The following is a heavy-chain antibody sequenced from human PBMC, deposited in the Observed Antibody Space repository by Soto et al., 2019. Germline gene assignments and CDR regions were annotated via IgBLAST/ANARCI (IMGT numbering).Heavy chain of an antibody. J-gene: IGHJ5*02. CDR1: GFTFSSYG. CDR2: IWYDGSNK. CDR3: AREARIAAAGTNNRFDP. Sequence: QVQLVESGGGVVQPGRSLRLSCAASGFTFSSYGMHWVRQAPGKGLEWVAVIWYDGSNKYYADSVKGRFTISRDNSKNTLYLQMNSLRAEDTAVYYCAREARIAAAGTNNRFDPWGQGTLVTVSS. D-gene: IGHD6-13*01. V-gene: IGHV3-33*01.